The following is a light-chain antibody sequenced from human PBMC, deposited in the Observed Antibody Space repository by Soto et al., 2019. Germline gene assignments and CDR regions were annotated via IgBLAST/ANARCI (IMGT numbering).Light chain of an antibody. V-gene: IGLV2-14*01. Sequence: QSALTQPASVSGSPGQSITISCTGTSSDVGAYDYVSWYQQHPDKAPKLIIYVVSNRPSGVSNRFSGSKSGNTASLTISGLQADDEADYYCRLYTSSDTPYVFGTGTKVTVL. CDR1: SSDVGAYDY. CDR3: RLYTSSDTPYV. CDR2: VVS. J-gene: IGLJ1*01.